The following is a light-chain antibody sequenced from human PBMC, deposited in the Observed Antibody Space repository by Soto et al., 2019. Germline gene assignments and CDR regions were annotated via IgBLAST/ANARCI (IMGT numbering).Light chain of an antibody. V-gene: IGLV4-69*01. J-gene: IGLJ2*01. Sequence: QLVLTQSPSASASLGASVKLTCTLSSGHSSYAIAWHQQQPEKGPRYLMKLSSDGSHSKGDGIPARFSGSSSGAERYPTISALQSEEGVNYYFQTGAPGARVLFGGGTNLTVL. CDR2: LSSDGSH. CDR3: QTGAPGARVL. CDR1: SGHSSYA.